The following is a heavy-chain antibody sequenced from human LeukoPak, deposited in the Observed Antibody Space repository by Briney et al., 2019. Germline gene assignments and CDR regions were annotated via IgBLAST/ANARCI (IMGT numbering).Heavy chain of an antibody. CDR3: TRDVRYFDY. D-gene: IGHD1-20*01. CDR1: GFPFRDYA. Sequence: PGGSLRLSCTASGFPFRDYAMRWVRQAPGKGLEWVGFISSKNFGATTEYAASVKGRFTISRDDSKSIAYLQMNSLKTEDTAVYFCTRDVRYFDYWGQGTLVTVSP. J-gene: IGHJ4*02. V-gene: IGHV3-49*04. CDR2: ISSKNFGATT.